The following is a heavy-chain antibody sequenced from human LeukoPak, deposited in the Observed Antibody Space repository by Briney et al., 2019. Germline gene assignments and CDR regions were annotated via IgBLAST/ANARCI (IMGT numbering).Heavy chain of an antibody. CDR3: ARGMKYQLLRWFDP. D-gene: IGHD2-2*01. CDR2: MNPNSGNA. V-gene: IGHV1-8*01. Sequence: GSVKVSCKASGYTFTSYDINWVRQATGQGLEWMGWMNPNSGNAGCAQKFQGRVTMTRNTSIGTAYMELSSLRSEDTAVYYCARGMKYQLLRWFDPWGQGTLVTVSS. CDR1: GYTFTSYD. J-gene: IGHJ5*02.